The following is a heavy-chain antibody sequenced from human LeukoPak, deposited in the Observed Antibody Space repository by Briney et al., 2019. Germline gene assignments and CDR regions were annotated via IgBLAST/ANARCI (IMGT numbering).Heavy chain of an antibody. CDR3: AKEIGGYFDY. CDR1: GFTFSSYS. Sequence: GGSLRLSCAASGFTFSSYSMNWVRQAPGKGLEWVSYISSSSSTMYYADSVKGRFTISRDNSKNTLYLQMSSLRAEDTAVYYCAKEIGGYFDYWGQGTLVTVSS. D-gene: IGHD2-15*01. J-gene: IGHJ4*02. V-gene: IGHV3-48*01. CDR2: ISSSSSTM.